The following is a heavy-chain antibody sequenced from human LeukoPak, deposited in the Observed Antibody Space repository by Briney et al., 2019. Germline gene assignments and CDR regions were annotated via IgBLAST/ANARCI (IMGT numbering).Heavy chain of an antibody. CDR3: ARDGVDCSSTSCYAEYFDY. CDR1: GYTFTSYG. CDR2: ISTYNRNT. J-gene: IGHJ4*02. V-gene: IGHV1-18*01. Sequence: GASVKVSCKASGYTFTSYGISWVRQAPGQGLEWMGWISTYNRNTNYAQKLQGRVTMTTDTSTSTAYMELSRLRSDDTAVYYCARDGVDCSSTSCYAEYFDYWGQGTLVTVSS. D-gene: IGHD2-2*01.